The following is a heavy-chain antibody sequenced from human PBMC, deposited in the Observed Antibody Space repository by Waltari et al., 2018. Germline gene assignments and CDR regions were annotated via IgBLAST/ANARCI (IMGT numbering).Heavy chain of an antibody. CDR2: INHSGST. CDR1: GGSFSGYY. V-gene: IGHV4-34*01. CDR3: ARRRWYYYGSGSYSPDYYFDY. Sequence: QVQLQQWGAGLLKPSETLSLTCAVYGGSFSGYYWSWIRQPPGKGLEWIGEINHSGSTNDNPSLKSRVTRAVDTSKNQFSLKLSAVTAADTAVYYCARRRWYYYGSGSYSPDYYFDYWGQGTLVTVSS. J-gene: IGHJ4*02. D-gene: IGHD3-10*01.